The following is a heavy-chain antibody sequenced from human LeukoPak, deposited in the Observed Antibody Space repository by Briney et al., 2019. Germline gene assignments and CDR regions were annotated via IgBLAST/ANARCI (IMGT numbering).Heavy chain of an antibody. Sequence: ASVKVSCKVSGYTLTELSMHWVRQAPGKGLEWMGGFDPEDGETTYAQKFQGRVTMTEDTSTDIAYMELSSLRSEDTAVYYCATASHYDILTGYYHFDYWGQGTLVTVSS. J-gene: IGHJ4*02. D-gene: IGHD3-9*01. CDR1: GYTLTELS. CDR3: ATASHYDILTGYYHFDY. CDR2: FDPEDGET. V-gene: IGHV1-24*01.